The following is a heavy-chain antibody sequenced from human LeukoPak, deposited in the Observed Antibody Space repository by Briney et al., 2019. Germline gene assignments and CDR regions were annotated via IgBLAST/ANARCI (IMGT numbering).Heavy chain of an antibody. D-gene: IGHD3-3*01. CDR1: GYSISSAYY. CDR3: ACSKLRFLEELRFHFDY. J-gene: IGHJ4*02. Sequence: PSETLSLTCAVSGYSISSAYYWCWSRQPPGKGLEWIGSIYHSGSTYYNPSLKSRVTISVDTSKNQFSLKLSSVTAADTAVYYCACSKLRFLEELRFHFDYWGQGTLVTVSS. CDR2: IYHSGST. V-gene: IGHV4-38-2*01.